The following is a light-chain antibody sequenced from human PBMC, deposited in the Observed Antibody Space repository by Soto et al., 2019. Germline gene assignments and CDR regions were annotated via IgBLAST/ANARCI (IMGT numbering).Light chain of an antibody. V-gene: IGKV1-39*01. CDR2: SAS. CDR1: QTIHSY. CDR3: QQTFSTPWT. Sequence: DVQMTQSPSSLSASVGDRITLTCRASQTIHSYLHWYQFKPGKAPQLLIQSASSLHSGVPSRFSGSGSGTHFTLIISSLQPEDSATYYCQQTFSTPWTFGQGTKVE. J-gene: IGKJ1*01.